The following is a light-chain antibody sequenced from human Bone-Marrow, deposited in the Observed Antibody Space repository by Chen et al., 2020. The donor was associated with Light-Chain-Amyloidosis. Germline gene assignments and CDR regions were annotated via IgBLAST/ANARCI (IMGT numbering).Light chain of an antibody. J-gene: IGLJ2*01. V-gene: IGLV3-25*03. CDR2: RDT. CDR3: QSADSSGTYEVI. CDR1: DFPTKN. Sequence: SYALTHPPSASVSPGQTPRITCSGDDFPTKNADWYQQKPGQAPVLVIHRDTERPSVSSERFSGSSSGTTATLTISGVQAEDEADYHCQSADSSGTYEVIFGVGTKLTVL.